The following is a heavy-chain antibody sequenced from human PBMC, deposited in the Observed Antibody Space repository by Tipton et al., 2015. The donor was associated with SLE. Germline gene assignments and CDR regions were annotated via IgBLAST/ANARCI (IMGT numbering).Heavy chain of an antibody. J-gene: IGHJ2*01. V-gene: IGHV4-61*08. CDR3: ARDSAVNFWYFDL. CDR1: GGAISSSGYY. Sequence: TLSLTCSVSGGAISSSGYYWSRIRQPPGKGLEWIGYISYTGNTNFNPSLKSRVTMSVATSKNQFSLRLTSVTAADTAMYYCARDSAVNFWYFDLWGRGTLVTVSS. CDR2: ISYTGNT.